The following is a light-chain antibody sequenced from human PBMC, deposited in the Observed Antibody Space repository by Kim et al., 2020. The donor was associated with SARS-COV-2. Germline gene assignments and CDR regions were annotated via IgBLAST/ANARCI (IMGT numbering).Light chain of an antibody. CDR3: QQYCSSPRT. V-gene: IGKV3-20*01. CDR1: QSARSSY. Sequence: SPGERATLACTASQSARSSYLPAYQQKPGQAPRLLIYGPSSRATGTPDRFSGSGSGTDFTLTTSRLEPEDFAVYYCQQYCSSPRTFGQVTKVDIK. J-gene: IGKJ1*01. CDR2: GPS.